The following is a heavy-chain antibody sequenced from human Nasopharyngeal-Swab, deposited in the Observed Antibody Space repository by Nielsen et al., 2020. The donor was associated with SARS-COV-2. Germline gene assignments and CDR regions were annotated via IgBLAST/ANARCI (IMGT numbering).Heavy chain of an antibody. CDR3: ARDAARSWYNWFDP. V-gene: IGHV3-9*01. D-gene: IGHD6-13*01. CDR2: ISWNSGTI. CDR1: GFTFDEYA. Sequence: SLRLSCAASGFTFDEYAMHWVRQAPGKGLEWVSGISWNSGTIGYADSVKGRFTISRDNAKNSLFLQMNSLRTEDTALYYCARDAARSWYNWFDPWGQGTLVTVSS. J-gene: IGHJ5*02.